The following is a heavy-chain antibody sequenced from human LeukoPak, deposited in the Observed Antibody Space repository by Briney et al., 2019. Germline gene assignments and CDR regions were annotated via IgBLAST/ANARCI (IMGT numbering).Heavy chain of an antibody. V-gene: IGHV3-20*04. D-gene: IGHD3-16*01. CDR2: INWNGGST. J-gene: IGHJ4*02. Sequence: PGGSLRLSCAASGFSFDDHDMSWVRQAPGEGLEWVSGINWNGGSTGYADSVKGRFTISRDNAKDSLYLQMSSLRAEDTALYYCAREEGGYFDYWGQGTLVTVSS. CDR3: AREEGGYFDY. CDR1: GFSFDDHD.